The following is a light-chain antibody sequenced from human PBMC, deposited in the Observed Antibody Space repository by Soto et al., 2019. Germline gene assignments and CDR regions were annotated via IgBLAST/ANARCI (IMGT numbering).Light chain of an antibody. CDR3: QQSYSSPPIT. Sequence: DIQITQSPSSLSASVGDRVTITCRASQSISSYLNWYQQKPGKAPKLLIYAASSLQSGVPSRFSGSRSGPDFTLTISSLQPEDFATYYCQQSYSSPPITFGQGTRLEIK. CDR1: QSISSY. J-gene: IGKJ5*01. CDR2: AAS. V-gene: IGKV1-39*01.